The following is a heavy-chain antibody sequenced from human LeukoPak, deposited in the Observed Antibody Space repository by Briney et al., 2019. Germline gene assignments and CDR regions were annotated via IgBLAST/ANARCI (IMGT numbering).Heavy chain of an antibody. Sequence: QPGGSLRLSCAASGFTVSSNYMSWVRQAPGKGLEWVSVIYSGGSTYYADSVKGRFTISRDNSKNTLYLQMNSLRSDDTAVYYCAREDYSNGYYRGGWFDPWGQGTQVTVSS. V-gene: IGHV3-53*05. CDR1: GFTVSSNY. CDR3: AREDYSNGYYRGGWFDP. J-gene: IGHJ5*02. D-gene: IGHD6-19*01. CDR2: IYSGGST.